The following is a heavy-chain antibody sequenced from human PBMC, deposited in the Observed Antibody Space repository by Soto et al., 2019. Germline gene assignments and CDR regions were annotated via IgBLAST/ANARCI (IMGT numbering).Heavy chain of an antibody. CDR3: ARDRPSYGMDV. CDR1: GGAISRGEYY. CDR2: IYYSGST. J-gene: IGHJ6*02. V-gene: IGHV4-30-4*01. Sequence: SETLSLTCTVSGGAISRGEYYWSWGRQPPGKGLEGTGYIYYSGSTYYNPSLKSRVTISVDTSKNQFSLKLSSVTAADTAVYSCARDRPSYGMDVWGQGTTVTVSS.